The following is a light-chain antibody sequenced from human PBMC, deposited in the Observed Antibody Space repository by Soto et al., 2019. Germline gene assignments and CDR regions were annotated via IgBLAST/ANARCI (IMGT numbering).Light chain of an antibody. J-gene: IGKJ4*01. V-gene: IGKV3-15*01. CDR2: GAS. CDR3: QQYNNWPRV. CDR1: QSVSSN. Sequence: EIVMTQSPATLSVSPGERATLSCRVSQSVSSNLAWYQQKPGQAPRLLIYGASTRATGIPARFSGSGSGTDFTLTISSLQSEDFAVYYCQQYNNWPRVFGGGTKVEIK.